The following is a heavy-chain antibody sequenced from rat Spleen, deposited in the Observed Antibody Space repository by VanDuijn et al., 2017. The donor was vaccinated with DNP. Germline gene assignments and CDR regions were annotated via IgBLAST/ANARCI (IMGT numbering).Heavy chain of an antibody. CDR1: GFTFSNYY. CDR3: ARVTTEGMDWFAY. V-gene: IGHV5-25*01. J-gene: IGHJ3*01. Sequence: EVQLVESGGGLVQPGRSMKLSCAASGFTFSNYYMAWVRQAPTKGLEWVASISTGGGNTYYRDSVKGRFTISRDNAKSTLYLQMDSLRSEDTATYYCARVTTEGMDWFAYWGQGTLVTVSS. D-gene: IGHD1-11*01. CDR2: ISTGGGNT.